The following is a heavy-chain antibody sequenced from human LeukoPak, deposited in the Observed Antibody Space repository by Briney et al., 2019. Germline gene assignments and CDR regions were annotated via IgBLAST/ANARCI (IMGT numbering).Heavy chain of an antibody. Sequence: RASVKVSCKASGYTITGYYMHWVRQAPGQGLEWMGWINPNSGGTNYAQSFQGRVTMTRDTSISTAYLELSRLTSDDTAVYYCASGRGYSGYQINVFDYWGQGTLVTVSS. CDR2: INPNSGGT. CDR3: ASGRGYSGYQINVFDY. D-gene: IGHD5-12*01. CDR1: GYTITGYY. V-gene: IGHV1-2*02. J-gene: IGHJ4*02.